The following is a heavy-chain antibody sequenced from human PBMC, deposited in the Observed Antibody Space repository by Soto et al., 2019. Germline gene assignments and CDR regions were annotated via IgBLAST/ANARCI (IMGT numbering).Heavy chain of an antibody. CDR3: ARGRLVVPPFDS. V-gene: IGHV3-33*01. CDR2: IWPDGSDK. D-gene: IGHD2-21*01. Sequence: QVQLVESGGGVVQSGRSRRLSCEVSGFNFRSYGMHWVRQAPGKGPEWVASIWPDGSDKFYVDSVKGRFSISRHNSRKTLYLEMNSLRVEDTAIYYCARGRLVVPPFDSCGRGTLVTVSS. CDR1: GFNFRSYG. J-gene: IGHJ5*01.